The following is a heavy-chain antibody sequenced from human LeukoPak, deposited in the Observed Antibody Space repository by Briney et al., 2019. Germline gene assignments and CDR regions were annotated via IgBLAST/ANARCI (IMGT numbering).Heavy chain of an antibody. CDR3: ARTRGYSYGPMDY. J-gene: IGHJ4*02. CDR1: GYSISSGYY. Sequence: SETLSLTCAVSGYSISSGYYWGWIRQPPGKGLEWIGSIYHSGSTYYNPSLKSRVTILVDTSKNQFSLKLSSVAAADTAVYYCARTRGYSYGPMDYWGQGTLVTVSS. V-gene: IGHV4-38-2*01. CDR2: IYHSGST. D-gene: IGHD5-18*01.